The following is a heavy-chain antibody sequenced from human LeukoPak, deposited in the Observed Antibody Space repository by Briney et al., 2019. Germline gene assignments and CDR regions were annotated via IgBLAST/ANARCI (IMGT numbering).Heavy chain of an antibody. CDR1: GLALSNFE. Sequence: GRSLRLSCAASGLALSNFEMSWVRQAPGKGLEWVSAMSGSGYYTYYVESVKGRFTISRDNSKNTLYLHMNSLRADDTAVYYCAKMEGQRLYDYCMDVWGRGTTVTVSS. CDR3: AKMEGQRLYDYCMDV. V-gene: IGHV3-23*01. D-gene: IGHD3-3*01. CDR2: MSGSGYYT. J-gene: IGHJ6*03.